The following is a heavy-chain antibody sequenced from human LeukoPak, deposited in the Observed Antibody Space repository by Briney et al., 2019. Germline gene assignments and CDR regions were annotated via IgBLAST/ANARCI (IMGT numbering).Heavy chain of an antibody. CDR2: IIPILGIA. CDR3: ARDHEMGGMDV. J-gene: IGHJ6*02. V-gene: IGHV1-69*10. Sequence: GASVKLCCKASGGTFTSYTFSWVRQAPGQGLGWMGGIIPILGIANYAQKFQGRGTVTADKSTSTAYMELSSLRSEDTAVYYCARDHEMGGMDVWGQGTTVTVSS. CDR1: GGTFTSYT. D-gene: IGHD5-24*01.